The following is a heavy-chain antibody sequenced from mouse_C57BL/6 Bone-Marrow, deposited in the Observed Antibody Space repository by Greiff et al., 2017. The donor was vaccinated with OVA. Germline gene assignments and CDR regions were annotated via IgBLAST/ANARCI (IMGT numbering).Heavy chain of an antibody. CDR1: GYTFTSDG. CDR3: ARFGSY. CDR2: IDPSDSET. J-gene: IGHJ2*01. V-gene: IGHV1-61*01. Sequence: VQLQQSGAELVRPGSSVKMSCKTSGYTFTSDGINWVKQRPGQGLEWIGNIDPSDSETHYNQKFKDKATLTVDKSSSTAYMQLSSLTSEDSAVYYCARFGSYWGQGTTLTVSS.